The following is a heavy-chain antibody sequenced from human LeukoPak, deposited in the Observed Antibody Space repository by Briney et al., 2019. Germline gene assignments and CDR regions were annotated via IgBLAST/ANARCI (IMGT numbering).Heavy chain of an antibody. CDR1: GFTFSNYA. D-gene: IGHD6-13*01. Sequence: GGSLRLSCAASGFTFSNYAMSWVRQAPGKGLEWVSAISSGGGSTYYADSVKGRFTISRDNSKNTLYLQMNSLRADDTAVYYCAKRSLAAAGTPAPFFVYWGQGTLVTVSS. V-gene: IGHV3-23*01. J-gene: IGHJ4*02. CDR3: AKRSLAAAGTPAPFFVY. CDR2: ISSGGGST.